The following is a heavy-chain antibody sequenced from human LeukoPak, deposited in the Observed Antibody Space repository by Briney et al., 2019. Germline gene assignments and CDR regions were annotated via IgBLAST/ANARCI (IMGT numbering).Heavy chain of an antibody. Sequence: ASVKVSCKASGYTFTDYYMHWVRQAPGQGLEWMGWINPKSGGTNYAQKFQGRVTMTRDTSISTAYMELSRLRSDDTAVYYCARPGDKTKGGFDIWGQGTMVTVSS. CDR1: GYTFTDYY. J-gene: IGHJ3*02. CDR3: ARPGDKTKGGFDI. D-gene: IGHD3-10*01. CDR2: INPKSGGT. V-gene: IGHV1-2*02.